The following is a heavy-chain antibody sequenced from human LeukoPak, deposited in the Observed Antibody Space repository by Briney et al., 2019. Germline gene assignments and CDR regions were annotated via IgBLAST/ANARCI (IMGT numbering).Heavy chain of an antibody. Sequence: ASVKVSCMASGYTFTVHYIHWVRQAPGQGLEWLGRISPNSGVPNYAQKFQGRVTITRDTSVNTVYMELNGLKSDDTGAYYCAREVGYSTSWYGRFDPWGQGTVVTVSS. D-gene: IGHD6-13*01. J-gene: IGHJ5*02. V-gene: IGHV1-2*05. CDR3: AREVGYSTSWYGRFDP. CDR1: GYTFTVHY. CDR2: ISPNSGVP.